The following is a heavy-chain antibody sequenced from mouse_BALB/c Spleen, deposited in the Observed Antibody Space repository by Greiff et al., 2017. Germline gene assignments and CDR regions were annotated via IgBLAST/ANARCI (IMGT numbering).Heavy chain of an antibody. J-gene: IGHJ3*01. D-gene: IGHD2-10*01. Sequence: VQLQQSGPELVKPGASVKMSCKASGYTFTSYVMHWVKQKPGQGLEWIGYINPYNDGTKYNEKFKGKATLTSDKSSSTAYMELSSLTSEDSAVYYCASPQAYYGNPFADWGQGTLVTVSA. CDR1: GYTFTSYV. CDR2: INPYNDGT. CDR3: ASPQAYYGNPFAD. V-gene: IGHV1-14*01.